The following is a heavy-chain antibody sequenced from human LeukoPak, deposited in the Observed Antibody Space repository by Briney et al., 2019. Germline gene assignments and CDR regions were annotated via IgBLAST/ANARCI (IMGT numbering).Heavy chain of an antibody. D-gene: IGHD3-10*01. J-gene: IGHJ5*02. CDR3: ARAFYGSGSYLPRPDWFDP. Sequence: SETLSLTCTVSGGSISSYYWSWIRQPPGKGLEWIGYIYYSGSTNYNPSLKSRVTISVDTSKNQFSLKLSSVTAADTAVYYCARAFYGSGSYLPRPDWFDPWGQGTLVTVSS. CDR1: GGSISSYY. CDR2: IYYSGST. V-gene: IGHV4-59*01.